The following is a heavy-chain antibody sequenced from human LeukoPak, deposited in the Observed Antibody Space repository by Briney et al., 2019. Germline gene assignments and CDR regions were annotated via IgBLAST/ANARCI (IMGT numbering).Heavy chain of an antibody. CDR2: INYSGNT. J-gene: IGHJ4*02. CDR3: AREGRQDYVYFDC. Sequence: SETLSLTCTVSGDSISSYYWSWIRQPPGKGLEWMGYINYSGNTNYNPSLKSRVTVSVDTSKNQFSLRLTSVTAADTAVYYCAREGRQDYVYFDCWGQGTLVTVSS. V-gene: IGHV4-59*01. CDR1: GDSISSYY. D-gene: IGHD4-17*01.